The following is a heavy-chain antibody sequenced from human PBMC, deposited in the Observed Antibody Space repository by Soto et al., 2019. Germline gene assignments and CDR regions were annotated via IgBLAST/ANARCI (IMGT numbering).Heavy chain of an antibody. V-gene: IGHV3-23*01. CDR3: VKGSSCVRPYYFDN. D-gene: IGHD2-15*01. CDR2: ISDSGRST. CDR1: GFIFSAYA. J-gene: IGHJ4*02. Sequence: EVQLLESGEGLVQPGGSLRLSCAASGFIFSAYAMSWVRQAPGKGLEWVSAISDSGRSTYYADSVKGRFTISRDNSNGTLYVQMNILTAEDTAVYYCVKGSSCVRPYYFDNWGQGTLVTVSS.